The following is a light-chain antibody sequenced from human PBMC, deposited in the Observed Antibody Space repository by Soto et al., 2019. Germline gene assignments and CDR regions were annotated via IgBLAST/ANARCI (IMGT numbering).Light chain of an antibody. V-gene: IGLV2-8*01. Sequence: QSALTPPPSASGSPGQSVTISCTGTSSDVGGYNYVSWYQQHPGKAPKLIIHEVTKRPSGVPDRISGSKSGNTASLTVSGLQAEDEADYYCSSYADRNKFLFGGGTKVTVL. CDR1: SSDVGGYNY. CDR2: EVT. CDR3: SSYADRNKFL. J-gene: IGLJ3*02.